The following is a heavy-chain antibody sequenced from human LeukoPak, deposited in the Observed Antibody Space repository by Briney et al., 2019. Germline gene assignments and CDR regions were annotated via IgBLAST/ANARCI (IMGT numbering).Heavy chain of an antibody. V-gene: IGHV3-21*01. CDR1: DFFLNSYT. Sequence: GGSLRLSCVASDFFLNSYTINWVRQAPGKGLEWVSSISASSTYIYSADSVKSRFTISRDNAKNSVYLQMNSLRAGDTAVYYRARLREGGLRSPLYFYYYGLDVWGKGTTVIVSA. CDR2: ISASSTYI. D-gene: IGHD1-26*01. J-gene: IGHJ6*04. CDR3: ARLREGGLRSPLYFYYYGLDV.